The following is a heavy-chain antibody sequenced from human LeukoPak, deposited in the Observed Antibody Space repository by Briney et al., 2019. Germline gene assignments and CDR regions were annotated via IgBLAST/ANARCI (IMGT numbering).Heavy chain of an antibody. CDR2: ISGDGGST. Sequence: GGSLRLSCAASGFTFDDYAMHWVRHARGKGLEWVSLISGDGGSTYYADSVKGRFTISRDNSKNSLYLQMNSLRTEDTALYYCGAYYDQLSRGLAYGGQGTLVTVSS. CDR1: GFTFDDYA. CDR3: GAYYDQLSRGLAY. D-gene: IGHD3-22*01. V-gene: IGHV3-43*02. J-gene: IGHJ4*02.